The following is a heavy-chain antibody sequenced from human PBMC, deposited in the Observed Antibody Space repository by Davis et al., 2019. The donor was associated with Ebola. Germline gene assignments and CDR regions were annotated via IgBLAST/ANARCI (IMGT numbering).Heavy chain of an antibody. D-gene: IGHD3-10*01. V-gene: IGHV4-59*01. J-gene: IGHJ5*02. Sequence: SETLSLTCTVSGGSISGYYCTRTRPPPGNGLESIGHIYYIGSTNYTPSLKSRVTISVDTSKNQFSLKLCSVTAAATAVYYCARDRWGGGGDWFDPWGQGTLVTVSS. CDR3: ARDRWGGGGDWFDP. CDR2: IYYIGST. CDR1: GGSISGYY.